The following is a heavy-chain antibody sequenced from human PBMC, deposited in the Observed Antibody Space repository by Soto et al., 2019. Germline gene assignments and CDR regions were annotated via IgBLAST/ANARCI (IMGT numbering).Heavy chain of an antibody. V-gene: IGHV4-39*01. CDR1: GGSISSSSYY. CDR3: ARGYSSGRINYYYYYMDV. Sequence: SETLSLTCTVSGGSISSSSYYWGWIRQPPGKGLEWIGSIYCSGSTYYNPSLKSRVTISVDTSKNQFSLKLSSVTAADTAVYYCARGYSSGRINYYYYYMDVWGKGTTVTVSS. D-gene: IGHD6-19*01. J-gene: IGHJ6*03. CDR2: IYCSGST.